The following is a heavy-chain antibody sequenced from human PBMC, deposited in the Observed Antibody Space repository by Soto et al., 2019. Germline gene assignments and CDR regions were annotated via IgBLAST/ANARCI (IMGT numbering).Heavy chain of an antibody. CDR1: GFTFSSYG. D-gene: IGHD3-22*01. J-gene: IGHJ4*02. CDR2: VLYDGRNK. Sequence: QVQLVESGGGVVQPGRSLRLSCAASGFTFSSYGMHWVRQAPGKGLEWVAVVLYDGRNKYYADSVKGPFTIPRDNSENTVYLQMNSLRGEDKAVYYCAKAGYYDSSGYYELDYWGQGTLVTVSS. CDR3: AKAGYYDSSGYYELDY. V-gene: IGHV3-30*18.